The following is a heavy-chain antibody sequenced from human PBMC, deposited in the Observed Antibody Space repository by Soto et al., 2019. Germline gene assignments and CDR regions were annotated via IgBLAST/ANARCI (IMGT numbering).Heavy chain of an antibody. V-gene: IGHV4-59*08. Sequence: QVELQESGPGLVKPSETLSLTCKVSGGSFSSHNWSWIRQPPGEGMEWIGYVFYTGRTNYNPSLRSRVLISVDTSKNQFSLKLRSVTAADTAVYYCARQDGYYYYMDVWGKGTTVTVSS. CDR1: GGSFSSHN. CDR3: ARQDGYYYYMDV. CDR2: VFYTGRT. J-gene: IGHJ6*03.